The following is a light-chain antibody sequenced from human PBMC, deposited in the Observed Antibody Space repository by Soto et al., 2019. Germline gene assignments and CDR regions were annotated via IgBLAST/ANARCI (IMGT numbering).Light chain of an antibody. Sequence: DIQMTQSPPSLSASVGDRVTITCQASQDIGTYLNWYQHKPGKAPNLVIYDASNLETGVPSRFSGGGSGNDFTFTISSLRPEDIATYYCQHSNHLPLFGPGTKV. CDR2: DAS. CDR3: QHSNHLPL. CDR1: QDIGTY. V-gene: IGKV1-33*01. J-gene: IGKJ3*01.